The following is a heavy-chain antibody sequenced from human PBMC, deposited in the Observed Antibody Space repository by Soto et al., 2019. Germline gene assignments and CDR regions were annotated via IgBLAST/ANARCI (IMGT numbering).Heavy chain of an antibody. V-gene: IGHV3-48*02. CDR3: ARETPSFDS. CDR2: IRTISSAI. CDR1: VFTFSDYP. J-gene: IGHJ4*02. Sequence: WWSLRLSCAASVFTFSDYPMNWFRQAPGKGLEWVSSIRTISSAIYFADSVRGRFTISRDNARNSLYLQMTSLRDEDTAVYYCARETPSFDSWGQGTLVTVSS. D-gene: IGHD2-15*01.